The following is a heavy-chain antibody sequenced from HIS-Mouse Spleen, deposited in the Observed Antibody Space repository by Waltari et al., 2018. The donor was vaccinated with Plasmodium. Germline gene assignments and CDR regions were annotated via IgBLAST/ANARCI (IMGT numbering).Heavy chain of an antibody. J-gene: IGHJ4*02. CDR2: ISYDGSNK. V-gene: IGHV3-30*18. CDR1: GFTFSSYG. Sequence: QVQLVESGGGVVQPGRSLRLSCAASGFTFSSYGRHWVRQAPGKGLEWVAVISYDGSNKYYADSVKGRFTISRDKSKNTLYLQMNSLRAEDTAVYYCAKAQGVINFDYWGQGTLVTVSS. CDR3: AKAQGVINFDY. D-gene: IGHD3-16*01.